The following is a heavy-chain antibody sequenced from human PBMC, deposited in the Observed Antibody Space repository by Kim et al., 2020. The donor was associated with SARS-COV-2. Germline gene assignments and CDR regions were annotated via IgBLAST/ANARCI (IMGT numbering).Heavy chain of an antibody. V-gene: IGHV1-8*01. CDR2: MNPTTGLT. D-gene: IGHD2-21*02. CDR1: GYTFVNYE. CDR3: ARIRGATAHLIDA. Sequence: ASVKVSCKASGYTFVNYEISWVRQAAGQGPEWMGWMNPTTGLTGYVHKFQGRVTMTSNTSISTAYMEVNSLQSADTAVYYCARIRGATAHLIDAWGQGTLVTVSS. J-gene: IGHJ5*02.